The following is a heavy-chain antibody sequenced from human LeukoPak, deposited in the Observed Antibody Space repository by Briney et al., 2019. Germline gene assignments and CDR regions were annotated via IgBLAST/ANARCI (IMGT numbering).Heavy chain of an antibody. CDR1: GGTFSSYT. D-gene: IGHD4/OR15-4a*01. CDR2: IITMFGTT. V-gene: IGHV1-69*06. Sequence: GASVKVSCKASGGTFSSYTMTWMRQAPGQGLEWMGGIITMFGTTSYAQKFQGRVTITADKSTSTAYMELSSLRSEDTAVYYCASLSPYLDYGAIDYWGQGTLVSVSS. CDR3: ASLSPYLDYGAIDY. J-gene: IGHJ4*02.